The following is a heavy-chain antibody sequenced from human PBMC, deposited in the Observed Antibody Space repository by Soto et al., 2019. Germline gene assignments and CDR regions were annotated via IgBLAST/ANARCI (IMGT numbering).Heavy chain of an antibody. J-gene: IGHJ5*02. V-gene: IGHV3-13*01. Sequence: GSLRLSCGASGFIFSNFDMHWVRQTTEKGLEWVSGIGFAGDTNYSGSVKGRFTISRENAKNSLFLQMNSLRVGDTAVYYCVRGLPGGYDPWGQGTLVTVSS. CDR2: IGFAGDT. CDR1: GFIFSNFD. D-gene: IGHD3-10*01. CDR3: VRGLPGGYDP.